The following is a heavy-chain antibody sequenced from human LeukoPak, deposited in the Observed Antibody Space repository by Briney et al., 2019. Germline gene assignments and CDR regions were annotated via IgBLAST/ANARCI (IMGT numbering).Heavy chain of an antibody. Sequence: AGESLKISCKGSGYSFTSYWIGWVRQMPGKGLEWMGIIYPGDSDTRYSPSYQGQVTISADKSISTAYLQWSSLKASDTAMYYCARPRGSYWDYFDYWGQGTLVTVSS. V-gene: IGHV5-51*01. D-gene: IGHD1-26*01. CDR1: GYSFTSYW. CDR3: ARPRGSYWDYFDY. J-gene: IGHJ4*02. CDR2: IYPGDSDT.